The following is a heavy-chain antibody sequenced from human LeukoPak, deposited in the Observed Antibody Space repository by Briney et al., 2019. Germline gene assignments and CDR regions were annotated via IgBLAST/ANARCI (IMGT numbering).Heavy chain of an antibody. CDR3: ARDEVGRLGSGVPGFDP. V-gene: IGHV3-33*01. J-gene: IGHJ5*02. CDR2: IWYDGSNK. CDR1: GFTFSSYG. Sequence: GGSLRLSCAASGFTFSSYGMHWVRQAPGKGLEWVAVIWYDGSNKYYADSVKGRFTISRDNSKNTLYLQMNSLRAEDTAVYYCARDEVGRLGSGVPGFDPWGQGTLVTVSS. D-gene: IGHD3-3*01.